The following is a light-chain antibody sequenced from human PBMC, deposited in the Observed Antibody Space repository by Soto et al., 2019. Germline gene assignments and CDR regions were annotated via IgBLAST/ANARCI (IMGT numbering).Light chain of an antibody. CDR2: GIS. CDR1: QSVSSN. CDR3: QQYNNWPLT. Sequence: EIVLTQSPGTLSLSPGERAALSCRASQSVSSNLAWYQQKPGQAPRLLIYGISTRATGVPARFSGSGSGTEFTLTISSLQSEDFAVFYCQQYNNWPLTFGPGTKVDIK. V-gene: IGKV3-15*01. J-gene: IGKJ3*01.